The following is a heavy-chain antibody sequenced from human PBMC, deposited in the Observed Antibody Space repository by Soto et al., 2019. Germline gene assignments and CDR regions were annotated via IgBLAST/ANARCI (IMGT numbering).Heavy chain of an antibody. V-gene: IGHV3-9*01. CDR3: AKSYDSSGYHFDY. Sequence: GGSLRLSCAASGFTFDDYAMHWVRQAPGKGLERVSGISWNSGSIGYADSVKGRFTISRDNAKKSLYLQMNCLRAEDTALYYCAKSYDSSGYHFDYWGQGTLVTVSS. D-gene: IGHD3-22*01. J-gene: IGHJ4*02. CDR2: ISWNSGSI. CDR1: GFTFDDYA.